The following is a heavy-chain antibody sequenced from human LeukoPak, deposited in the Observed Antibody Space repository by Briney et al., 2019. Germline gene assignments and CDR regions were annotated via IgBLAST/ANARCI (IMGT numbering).Heavy chain of an antibody. D-gene: IGHD3-3*01. CDR2: IKQDGSEK. J-gene: IGHJ4*02. Sequence: PGGSLRLSCAASGFTFSSYWMSWVRQAPGKGLEWVANIKQDGSEKYYVDSVKGRFTISRDNAKNPLYLQMNSLRAEDTAVYYCARSYYDFWSGYSYYFDYWGQGTLVTVSS. V-gene: IGHV3-7*01. CDR3: ARSYYDFWSGYSYYFDY. CDR1: GFTFSSYW.